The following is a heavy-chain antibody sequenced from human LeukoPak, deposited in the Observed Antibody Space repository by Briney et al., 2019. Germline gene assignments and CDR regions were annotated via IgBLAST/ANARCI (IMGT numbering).Heavy chain of an antibody. CDR3: AKERNLEIAVAGTIFDY. V-gene: IGHV3-30*04. D-gene: IGHD6-19*01. J-gene: IGHJ4*02. Sequence: PGGSLRLSCGASGFTFNSYPMHWVRQAPGKGLQWVAVIANDGRDKHYADSVKGRFTISRDNSKNTLYLQMNSLRAEDTAVYYCAKERNLEIAVAGTIFDYWGQGTLVTVSS. CDR1: GFTFNSYP. CDR2: IANDGRDK.